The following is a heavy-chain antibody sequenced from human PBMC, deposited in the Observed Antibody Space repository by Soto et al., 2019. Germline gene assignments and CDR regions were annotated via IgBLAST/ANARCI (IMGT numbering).Heavy chain of an antibody. Sequence: QVQLVQSGAEVKKPGSSVKVSCKASGGTFSSYAISWVRQAPGQGLEWMGGIIPIFGTANYAQKFQGRVTITADESTSTACMELSSLRSEDTAVYYCARDQGAAAAGTRGRYYGMDVWGQGTTVTVSS. CDR1: GGTFSSYA. V-gene: IGHV1-69*01. CDR2: IIPIFGTA. D-gene: IGHD6-13*01. J-gene: IGHJ6*02. CDR3: ARDQGAAAAGTRGRYYGMDV.